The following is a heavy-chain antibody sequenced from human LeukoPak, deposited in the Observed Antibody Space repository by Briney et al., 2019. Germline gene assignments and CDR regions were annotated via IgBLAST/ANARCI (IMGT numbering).Heavy chain of an antibody. Sequence: GGSLRLSCAASGFTVNSNYMGWVRQAPGKGLDWVSVIYSGGSTYYADSVKGRFTISRDNSKNTLYLQMNSLRAEDTAVYYCARDYRYDYWGQGTLVTVSS. V-gene: IGHV3-66*01. CDR2: IYSGGST. D-gene: IGHD1-26*01. J-gene: IGHJ4*02. CDR1: GFTVNSNY. CDR3: ARDYRYDY.